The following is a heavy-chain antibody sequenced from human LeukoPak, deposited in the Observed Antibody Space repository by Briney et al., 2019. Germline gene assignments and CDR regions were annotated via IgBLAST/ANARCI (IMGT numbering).Heavy chain of an antibody. V-gene: IGHV3-66*02. CDR1: GFTVSSNY. CDR3: AREFPAHSSGSYYNVLSD. D-gene: IGHD3-10*01. Sequence: PGGSLRLSCAASGFTVSSNYMSWVRQAPGKGLEWVSVIYSGGSTYYADSVKGRFTISRDNSKNTLYLQMNSLRAEDTAVYYCAREFPAHSSGSYYNVLSDWGQGTLVTVSS. CDR2: IYSGGST. J-gene: IGHJ4*02.